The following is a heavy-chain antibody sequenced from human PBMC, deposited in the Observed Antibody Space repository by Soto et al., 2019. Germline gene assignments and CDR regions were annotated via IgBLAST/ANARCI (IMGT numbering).Heavy chain of an antibody. D-gene: IGHD2-8*01. Sequence: LRLSCAASGFTFSSYSMNWVRQAPGKGLEWVSYISSSSSTIYYADSVKGRFTTSRDNAKNSLYLQMNSLRDEDTAVYYCARGGFCTNGVCYPPYYYYYGMDVWGQGTTVTVSS. V-gene: IGHV3-48*02. CDR2: ISSSSSTI. CDR3: ARGGFCTNGVCYPPYYYYYGMDV. CDR1: GFTFSSYS. J-gene: IGHJ6*02.